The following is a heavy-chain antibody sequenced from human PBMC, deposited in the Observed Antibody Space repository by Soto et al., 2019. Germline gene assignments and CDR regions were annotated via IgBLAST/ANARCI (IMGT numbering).Heavy chain of an antibody. V-gene: IGHV3-23*01. D-gene: IGHD3-22*01. CDR3: AKDRNYYDSSGYDY. CDR2: IIGSGGST. Sequence: GGSLRLSCAASGFTFSSYAMSWVRQTPGKGLEWVSDIIGSGGSTYYADSVKGRFSVSRDNSKNTLYLQMNSLRAEDTAVYYCAKDRNYYDSSGYDYWGQGTLVTVSS. CDR1: GFTFSSYA. J-gene: IGHJ4*02.